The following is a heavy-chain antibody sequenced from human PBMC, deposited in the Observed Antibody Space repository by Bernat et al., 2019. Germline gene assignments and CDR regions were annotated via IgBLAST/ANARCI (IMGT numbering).Heavy chain of an antibody. V-gene: IGHV3-64D*06. Sequence: EVQLVESGGGLVQPGGSLSLSCSASGFTFSSYASHWVRQAPVQGLEHVLAISYSGGDPSYTDSVKGRFTISRDNSKNTLYLQISGLRIEDTSVYYCVKDLQSYSSKWRPAYWGQGTLVTVSS. CDR2: ISYSGGDP. J-gene: IGHJ1*01. D-gene: IGHD2-2*01. CDR3: VKDLQSYSSKWRPAY. CDR1: GFTFSSYA.